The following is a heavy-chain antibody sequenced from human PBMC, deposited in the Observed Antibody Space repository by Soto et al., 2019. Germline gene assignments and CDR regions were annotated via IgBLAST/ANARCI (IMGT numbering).Heavy chain of an antibody. CDR3: AKDPYSSRRPNWFDP. CDR1: GFSFSEYA. V-gene: IGHV3-23*01. J-gene: IGHJ5*02. CDR2: ISGSGGST. D-gene: IGHD6-13*01. Sequence: QPGGSLRLSCAGSGFSFSEYAMHWVRQAPGKGLDWVSAISGSGGSTYYADSVKGRFTISRDNSKNTLYLQMNSLRAEDTAVYYCAKDPYSSRRPNWFDPWGQGTLVTVSS.